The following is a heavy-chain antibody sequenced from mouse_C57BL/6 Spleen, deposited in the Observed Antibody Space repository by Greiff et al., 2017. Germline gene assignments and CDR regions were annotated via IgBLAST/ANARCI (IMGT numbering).Heavy chain of an antibody. CDR1: GYTFTGYW. CDR3: ASLPYDYGAY. J-gene: IGHJ3*01. V-gene: IGHV1-9*01. Sequence: QVQLQQSGAELMKPGASVKLSCKATGYTFTGYWIAWVKQRPGHGLEWIGEILPGSGSNTYNEKFKGKATFTAATSSNTAYMQLSSLTTEDSAIYYCASLPYDYGAYWGQGTLVTVSA. D-gene: IGHD2-4*01. CDR2: ILPGSGSN.